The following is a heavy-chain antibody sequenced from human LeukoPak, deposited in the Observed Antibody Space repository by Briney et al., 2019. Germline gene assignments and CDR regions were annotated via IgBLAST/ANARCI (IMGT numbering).Heavy chain of an antibody. Sequence: HAGVSLRLSCAASGFTFSSHGMIWVRQAPGKGLEWVAVISYDGSNKYYADSVKGRFTISRDNSKNTLYLQMNGLRAEDTAVYYCARDLGRTAAAGTLDNYWGQGTLVTVSS. V-gene: IGHV3-30*03. CDR1: GFTFSSHG. J-gene: IGHJ4*02. CDR2: ISYDGSNK. CDR3: ARDLGRTAAAGTLDNY. D-gene: IGHD6-13*01.